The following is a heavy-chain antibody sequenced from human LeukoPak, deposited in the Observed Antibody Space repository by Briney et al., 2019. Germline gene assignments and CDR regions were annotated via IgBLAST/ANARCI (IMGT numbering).Heavy chain of an antibody. J-gene: IGHJ4*02. Sequence: SVKVSCKASGGTFSSYAISWVRQAPGQGLEWMGGIIPIFGTANYAQKFQGRVTITTDESTSTAYMELSSLRSEDTAVYYCARALYDSSGYYHYSFDYWGQGTLVTVSS. CDR3: ARALYDSSGYYHYSFDY. D-gene: IGHD3-22*01. CDR1: GGTFSSYA. V-gene: IGHV1-69*05. CDR2: IIPIFGTA.